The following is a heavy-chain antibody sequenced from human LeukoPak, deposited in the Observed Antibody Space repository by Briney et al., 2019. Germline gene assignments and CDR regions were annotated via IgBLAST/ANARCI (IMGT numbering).Heavy chain of an antibody. J-gene: IGHJ5*02. V-gene: IGHV1-2*02. CDR3: ARRIILTFGGLSNNWFDP. D-gene: IGHD3-16*01. CDR2: INPNSGGT. Sequence: ASVKVSCKASGYTFTDYYMDWVRQAPGQGLEWMGWINPNSGGTDYAQKFQGRVTMTRDTAISTAYMELSSLRSDDTAVYYCARRIILTFGGLSNNWFDPWGQGTLVTVSS. CDR1: GYTFTDYY.